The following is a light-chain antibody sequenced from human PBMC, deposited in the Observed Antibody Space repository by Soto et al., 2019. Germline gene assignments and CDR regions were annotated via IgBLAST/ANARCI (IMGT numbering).Light chain of an antibody. CDR2: AAS. Sequence: IQMTQSPSSLSATVGDRVTITCRASRDVSSYLVWYQQKPGKAPELLIYAASTLQSGVPLRFSGSGSGTEFTLTISSLQPEDFATYYCQQLSYYPRTFGQGTKREI. J-gene: IGKJ2*01. V-gene: IGKV1-9*01. CDR1: RDVSSY. CDR3: QQLSYYPRT.